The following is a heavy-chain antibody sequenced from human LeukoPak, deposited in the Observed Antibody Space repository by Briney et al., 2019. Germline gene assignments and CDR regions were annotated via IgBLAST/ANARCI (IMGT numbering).Heavy chain of an antibody. D-gene: IGHD4-17*01. CDR2: IYYSGST. V-gene: IGHV4-31*03. J-gene: IGHJ4*02. CDR1: GGSISSGGSS. Sequence: SETLSLTCTVSGGSISSGGSSWSWIRQHPGKGLEWIGYIYYSGSTYYNPSLKSRVTISVDTSKNQFSLKLSSVTAADTAVYYCARLPDYGDPNPGFFDYWGQGTLVTVSS. CDR3: ARLPDYGDPNPGFFDY.